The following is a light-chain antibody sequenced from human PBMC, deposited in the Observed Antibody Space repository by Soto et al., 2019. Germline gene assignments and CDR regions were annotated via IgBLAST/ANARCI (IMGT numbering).Light chain of an antibody. V-gene: IGKV1-5*01. CDR1: QDIAIY. Sequence: DIQLTQSPSSLSASVGDRVTITCRASQDIAIYLAWYQQKPGKAPKLLIYDASSLESGVPSRFSGSGSGTEFTLTISSLQPDDFATYYCQQYNSYSPTFGQGTKVDI. J-gene: IGKJ1*01. CDR2: DAS. CDR3: QQYNSYSPT.